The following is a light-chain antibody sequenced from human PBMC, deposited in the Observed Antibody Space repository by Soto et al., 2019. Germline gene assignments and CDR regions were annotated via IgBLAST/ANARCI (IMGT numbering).Light chain of an antibody. CDR1: SSDVGYYNY. CDR3: SSYISVSSPVV. Sequence: QSALTQPASLSGSPGQSITISCTGTSSDVGYYNYVSWYQQHPGKAPKVIIYEVSNRPSGVSYRFPGSKSGNTASLTISGLQAEDEADYYCSSYISVSSPVVFGGGTKLTVL. V-gene: IGLV2-14*01. J-gene: IGLJ2*01. CDR2: EVS.